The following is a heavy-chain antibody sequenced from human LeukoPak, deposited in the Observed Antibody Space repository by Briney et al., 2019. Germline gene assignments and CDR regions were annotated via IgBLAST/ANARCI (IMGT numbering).Heavy chain of an antibody. V-gene: IGHV3-21*01. J-gene: IGHJ4*02. CDR2: ISSSSSYI. CDR3: ARDLVPAAKGDY. D-gene: IGHD2-2*01. Sequence: GGSLRLSCAASGFIFSIYTMSWVRQAPGKGLEWVSSISSSSSYIYYADSVKGRFTISRDNAKNSLYLQMNSLRAEDTAVYYCARDLVPAAKGDYWGQGTLVTVSS. CDR1: GFIFSIYT.